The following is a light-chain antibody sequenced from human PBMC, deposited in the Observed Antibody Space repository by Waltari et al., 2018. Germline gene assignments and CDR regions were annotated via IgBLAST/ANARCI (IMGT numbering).Light chain of an antibody. Sequence: EIVLTQSPGTLSLSPGERATLSCRASQSVSSSYLAWYQQKPGQTPSLLIYTASGRATGIPDRFSGSGSGTDFTLTISRLEPEDFAVYYCQQYGSSPLTFGGGTKVEIK. CDR3: QQYGSSPLT. J-gene: IGKJ4*01. CDR1: QSVSSSY. CDR2: TAS. V-gene: IGKV3-20*01.